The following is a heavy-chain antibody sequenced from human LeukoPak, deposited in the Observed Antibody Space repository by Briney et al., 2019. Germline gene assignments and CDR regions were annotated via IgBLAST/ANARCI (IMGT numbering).Heavy chain of an antibody. V-gene: IGHV3-53*01. CDR1: GFSVSSNY. Sequence: PGGSLRLSCAASGFSVSSNYITWVRQAPGKGLEWVSVIYSDGSTKYADSVKARFTISRDNSKNTVYLQMNRLRVEDTALYYCARATLDNWGQGTLVTVYS. CDR3: ARATLDN. J-gene: IGHJ4*02. CDR2: IYSDGST.